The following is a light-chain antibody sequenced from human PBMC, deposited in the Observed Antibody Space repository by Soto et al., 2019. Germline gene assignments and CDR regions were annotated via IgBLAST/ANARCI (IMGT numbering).Light chain of an antibody. CDR2: AAS. CDR3: QQSYSTPMYT. V-gene: IGKV1-39*01. CDR1: AGISNF. J-gene: IGKJ2*01. Sequence: DIQMSHTAYTLSASVGDRVTITCRATAGISNFLNWYQQKPGKAPKLLIYAASTLQSGVPLRFSGSGSGTDFTLTISNVQPEDFATYYCQQSYSTPMYTFGQGTKVDIK.